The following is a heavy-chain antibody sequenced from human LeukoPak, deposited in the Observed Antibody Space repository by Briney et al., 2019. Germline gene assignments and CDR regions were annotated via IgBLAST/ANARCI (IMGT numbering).Heavy chain of an antibody. Sequence: ASVKVSCEASGYTFTSFGISWVRQAPGQGLEWMGWISAYNGNTNYAQKLQGRVTMTTDTSTNTAYMELRSLRSDDTAVYYCARGPYCSGDTCYSQFFDYWGQGTLVTVSS. CDR3: ARGPYCSGDTCYSQFFDY. D-gene: IGHD2-15*01. CDR2: ISAYNGNT. J-gene: IGHJ4*02. CDR1: GYTFTSFG. V-gene: IGHV1-18*01.